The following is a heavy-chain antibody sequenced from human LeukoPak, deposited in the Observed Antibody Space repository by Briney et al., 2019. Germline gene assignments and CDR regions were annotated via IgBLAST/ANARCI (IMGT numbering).Heavy chain of an antibody. CDR1: GFTFSSYH. CDR3: ARVSSSGSLDY. D-gene: IGHD6-19*01. CDR2: VTTDSSYI. Sequence: KTGGSLRLSCAASGFTFSSYHMNWVRQAPGKGLQWVSSVTTDSSYIFYGDSVKGRFTISRDNAKNSLYPHMNSLTAEDTAVYYCARVSSSGSLDYWGQGTLVTVSS. V-gene: IGHV3-21*01. J-gene: IGHJ4*02.